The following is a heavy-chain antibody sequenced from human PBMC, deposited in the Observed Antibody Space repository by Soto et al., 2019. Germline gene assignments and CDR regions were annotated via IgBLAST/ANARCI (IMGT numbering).Heavy chain of an antibody. V-gene: IGHV1-18*01. Sequence: QVQLVQSGAEVKKPGASVKVSCEASGYTFNTYGISWVLQAPGQGLEWMGWISVYNGNTNYAQKFQGRVTMTTDKSTSTAYMELRSLRSDDTAVYYCARAYFYGSGTYYDNWFDPWGQGTLVTVSS. J-gene: IGHJ5*02. D-gene: IGHD3-10*01. CDR1: GYTFNTYG. CDR3: ARAYFYGSGTYYDNWFDP. CDR2: ISVYNGNT.